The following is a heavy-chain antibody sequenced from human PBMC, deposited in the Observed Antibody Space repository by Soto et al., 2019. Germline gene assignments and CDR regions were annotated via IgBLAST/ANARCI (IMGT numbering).Heavy chain of an antibody. D-gene: IGHD2-2*01. J-gene: IGHJ6*02. CDR1: GYTLTGYY. Sequence: GASVKVSCKASGYTLTGYYMHWVRQAPGQGLEWMGWINPNSGGTNYAQKFQGRVTMTRDTSISTAYMELSRLRSDDTAVYYCARDVIVVVPAAYYYYYGMDVWGQGTTVTVSS. CDR3: ARDVIVVVPAAYYYYYGMDV. CDR2: INPNSGGT. V-gene: IGHV1-2*02.